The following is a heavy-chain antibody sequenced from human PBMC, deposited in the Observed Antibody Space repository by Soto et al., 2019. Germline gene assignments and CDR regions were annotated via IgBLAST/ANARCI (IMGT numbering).Heavy chain of an antibody. CDR3: ASGIAADGTDYYYGMDV. J-gene: IGHJ6*02. D-gene: IGHD6-13*01. CDR1: GYTFTGYY. CDR2: INPNSGGT. Sequence: ASVKVSCKASGYTFTGYYMHWVRQAPGQGLEWMGWINPNSGGTNYAQKFQGRVTMTRDTSISTAYMELSRLRSDDTAVYYCASGIAADGTDYYYGMDVWGQGTTVTVSS. V-gene: IGHV1-2*02.